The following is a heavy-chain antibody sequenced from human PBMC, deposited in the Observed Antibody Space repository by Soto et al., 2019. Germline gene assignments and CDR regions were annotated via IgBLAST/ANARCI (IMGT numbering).Heavy chain of an antibody. J-gene: IGHJ4*02. CDR3: ARLIRFLEWPYYFDY. CDR2: IYPGDSDT. D-gene: IGHD3-3*01. Sequence: GESLKISCKGSGYSFTSYWIGWVRQMPGKGLEWMGIIYPGDSDTRYSPSFQGQVTISADKSISAAYLQWSSLKASDTAMYYCARLIRFLEWPYYFDYWGQGTLVTVSS. CDR1: GYSFTSYW. V-gene: IGHV5-51*01.